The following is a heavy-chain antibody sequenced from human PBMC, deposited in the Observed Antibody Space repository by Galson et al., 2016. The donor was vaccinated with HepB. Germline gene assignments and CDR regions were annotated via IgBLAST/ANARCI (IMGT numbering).Heavy chain of an antibody. V-gene: IGHV3-33*01. J-gene: IGHJ3*02. Sequence: SLRLSCAASGFIFSRYGMHWVRQAPGKGLEWVAVIWYDGSSKYYADSVKGRFTISRDNSKNTLFLQMNSLRAEDTAVYYCGRVDSSGYVNDAFDIWGQGTMVTVSS. CDR3: GRVDSSGYVNDAFDI. CDR1: GFIFSRYG. D-gene: IGHD3-22*01. CDR2: IWYDGSSK.